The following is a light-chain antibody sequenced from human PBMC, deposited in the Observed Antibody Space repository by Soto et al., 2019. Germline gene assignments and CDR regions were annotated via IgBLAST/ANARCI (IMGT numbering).Light chain of an antibody. J-gene: IGKJ4*01. V-gene: IGKV1-27*01. Sequence: VPMTQSPPSLSASIGDTVTVTCRASHDIGSSLAWYQQRPGKSPKILIYDASTLQSGVPARFRGSGSGTDFTLAIDTLRPEDVATYYCQKYNDAPLTFGGGTKVEVK. CDR2: DAS. CDR3: QKYNDAPLT. CDR1: HDIGSS.